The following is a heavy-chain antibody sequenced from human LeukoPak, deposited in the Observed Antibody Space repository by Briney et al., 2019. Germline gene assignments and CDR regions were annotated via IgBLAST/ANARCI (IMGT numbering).Heavy chain of an antibody. Sequence: GGSLRLSCAASGFTFSSYSMNWVRQAPGKGPEWVSSISSSSSYIHYADSVKGRFTISRDNSKNTLYLQMNSLRAEDTAVFYCAKYMQRTAFDYFDYWGQGTLVTVSS. J-gene: IGHJ4*02. CDR3: AKYMQRTAFDYFDY. D-gene: IGHD6-25*01. CDR1: GFTFSSYS. CDR2: ISSSSSYI. V-gene: IGHV3-21*04.